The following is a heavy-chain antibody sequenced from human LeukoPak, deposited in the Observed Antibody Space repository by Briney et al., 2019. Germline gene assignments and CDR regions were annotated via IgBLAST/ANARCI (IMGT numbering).Heavy chain of an antibody. J-gene: IGHJ4*02. Sequence: GESLKISCKGSGYSFTSYWIGWVRQMPGKGLEWMGIIFPGDSDTRYSPSFQGQVTISADKSSRTAYLQWSSLMASDTAMYYCVRDVDYWGQGTLVTVSS. V-gene: IGHV5-51*01. CDR1: GYSFTSYW. CDR3: VRDVDY. CDR2: IFPGDSDT.